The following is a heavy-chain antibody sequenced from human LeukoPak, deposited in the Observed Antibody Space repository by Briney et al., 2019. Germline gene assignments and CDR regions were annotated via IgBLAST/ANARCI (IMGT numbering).Heavy chain of an antibody. D-gene: IGHD2-15*01. Sequence: GGSLRLSCAASGFTFSSYGMHWVRQTPGKGLEWVAFIPYDGSNKYYADSVKGRFTISRDNSKNTLYLQMNSLRVEDTAVYYCAKIGDCSGGSCYHSINWFDPWGQGTLVTVSS. V-gene: IGHV3-30*02. CDR3: AKIGDCSGGSCYHSINWFDP. CDR1: GFTFSSYG. CDR2: IPYDGSNK. J-gene: IGHJ5*02.